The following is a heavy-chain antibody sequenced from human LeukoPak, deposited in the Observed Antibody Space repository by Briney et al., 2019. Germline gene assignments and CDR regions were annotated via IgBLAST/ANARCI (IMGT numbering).Heavy chain of an antibody. CDR1: GFTFSSYS. Sequence: GGSLRLTCAASGFTFSSYSMNWVRQAPGKGLEWVSYISSSSSTIYYADSVKGRFTISRDNAKNSLYLQMNSLRAEDTAVYYCARDRSMATPDWFDPWGQGTLVTVSS. D-gene: IGHD5-24*01. J-gene: IGHJ5*02. V-gene: IGHV3-48*01. CDR2: ISSSSSTI. CDR3: ARDRSMATPDWFDP.